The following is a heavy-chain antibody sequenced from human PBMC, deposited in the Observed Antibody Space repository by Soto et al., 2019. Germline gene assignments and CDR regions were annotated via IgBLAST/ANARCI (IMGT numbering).Heavy chain of an antibody. CDR2: ISGGADIT. Sequence: EVQLLESGGGLEQPGGSLRLSCAASGFTFTSYAMGWVRQAPGKGLEWVSSISGGADITNYADSVKGRFTISRDNSRDTLYLQMNSLRVEDTALYYCARLPIMTTVTHYLDSWGQGALVTVSS. CDR3: ARLPIMTTVTHYLDS. J-gene: IGHJ4*02. V-gene: IGHV3-23*01. CDR1: GFTFTSYA. D-gene: IGHD4-17*01.